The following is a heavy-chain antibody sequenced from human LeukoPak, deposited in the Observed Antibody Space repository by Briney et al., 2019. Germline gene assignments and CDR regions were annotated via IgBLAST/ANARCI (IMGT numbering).Heavy chain of an antibody. CDR1: GYAFTVRY. CDR2: IKPDSGFT. CDR3: STEDKYCKTTTCDDY. Sequence: GASVKVSCKASGYAFTVRYMHWVRQVPGQGLEWVGFIKPDSGFTNYAEKFQDRVTMSRDTSITTVYMELSSLGSGDTALYYCSTEDKYCKTTTCDDYWGQGTLVTVSS. V-gene: IGHV1-2*02. J-gene: IGHJ4*02. D-gene: IGHD2/OR15-2a*01.